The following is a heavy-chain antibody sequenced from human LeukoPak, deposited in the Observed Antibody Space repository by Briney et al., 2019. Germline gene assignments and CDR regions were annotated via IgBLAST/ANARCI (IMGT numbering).Heavy chain of an antibody. V-gene: IGHV4-30-2*01. CDR1: GGSISSGGYS. CDR3: ARGWDSSGFLDY. Sequence: SETLPLTCAVSGGSISSGGYSWSWIRQPPGTGLEWIGYIYHSGSTYYNPSLKSRVTISVDRSKSQFSLKLSSVTAADTAVYYCARGWDSSGFLDYWGQGTLVTVSS. CDR2: IYHSGST. D-gene: IGHD3-22*01. J-gene: IGHJ4*02.